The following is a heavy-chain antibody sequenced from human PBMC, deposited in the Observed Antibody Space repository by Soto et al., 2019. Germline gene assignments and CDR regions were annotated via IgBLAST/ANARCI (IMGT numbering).Heavy chain of an antibody. CDR2: ISWNSGSI. V-gene: IGHV3-9*01. CDR3: ARGPYYYASSGQYMYYAMDV. CDR1: GFTFDDYA. Sequence: GGSLRLSCAASGFTFDDYAMHWVRQAPGKGLEWVSGISWNSGSIGYADSVKGRFTISRDNAKNSLYLQMNSLRAGDTAVYYCARGPYYYASSGQYMYYAMDVWGQGTTVTVSS. J-gene: IGHJ6*02. D-gene: IGHD3-22*01.